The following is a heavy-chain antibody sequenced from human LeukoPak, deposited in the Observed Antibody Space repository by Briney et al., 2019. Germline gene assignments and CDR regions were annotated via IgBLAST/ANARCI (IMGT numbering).Heavy chain of an antibody. D-gene: IGHD6-13*01. J-gene: IGHJ4*02. Sequence: GGSLRLSCAASGFTVSSNYMSWVRQAPGKGLEWVSVIYSGGSTYYADSVKGRFTISRDNSKNTLYLQMNSLRAEDTAVYYCAKDRLRSGIAAAGGGPLDYWGQGTLVTVSS. CDR3: AKDRLRSGIAAAGGGPLDY. V-gene: IGHV3-53*05. CDR1: GFTVSSNY. CDR2: IYSGGST.